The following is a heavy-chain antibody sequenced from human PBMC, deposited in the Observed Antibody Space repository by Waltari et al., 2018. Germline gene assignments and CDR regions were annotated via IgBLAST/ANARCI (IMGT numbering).Heavy chain of an antibody. J-gene: IGHJ3*01. V-gene: IGHV3-66*01. CDR3: ARGGQIVRPRPLDP. CDR1: GFTVTSTY. CDR2: IYSSATT. D-gene: IGHD6-6*01. Sequence: EGQLVESGGGLVKPGGSLRLSCAASGFTVTSTYMNWVRQAPGKGLGWVSTIYSSATTFYADSVKGRFTISRDNSKNLLFLQMDDLRVNDTAVYYCARGGQIVRPRPLDPWGPGTLVTVSS.